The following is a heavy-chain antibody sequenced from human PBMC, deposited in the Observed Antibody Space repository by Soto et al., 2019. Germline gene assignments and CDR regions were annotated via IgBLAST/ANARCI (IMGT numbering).Heavy chain of an antibody. V-gene: IGHV1-18*04. D-gene: IGHD3-10*01. J-gene: IGHJ6*02. CDR1: GYTFTSYG. CDR2: ISAYNGNT. CDR3: ARDNYYGSGSYPPTPLYYYGMDV. Sequence: GASVKVSCKASGYTFTSYGISWVRQAPGQGLERMGWISAYNGNTNYAQKLQGRVTMTTDTSTSTAYMELRSLRSDDTAVYYCARDNYYGSGSYPPTPLYYYGMDVWGQGTTVTVSS.